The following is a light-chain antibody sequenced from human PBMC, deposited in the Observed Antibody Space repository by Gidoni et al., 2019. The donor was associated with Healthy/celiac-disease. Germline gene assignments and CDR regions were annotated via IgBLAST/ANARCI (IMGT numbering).Light chain of an antibody. CDR2: GAS. J-gene: IGKJ4*01. V-gene: IGKV3-11*01. Sequence: EIVLTQSPATLSLSPGERATLSCRASQSLGTFLVRYQHKPGQAPRLLIYGASTRSTGVPARFSGAGSGTDFTLTIASLEPEDFAIYYCQQRGRWPLTFGGGTRVEI. CDR1: QSLGTF. CDR3: QQRGRWPLT.